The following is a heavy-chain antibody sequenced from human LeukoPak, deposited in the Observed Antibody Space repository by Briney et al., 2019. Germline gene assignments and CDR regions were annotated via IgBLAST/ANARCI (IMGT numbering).Heavy chain of an antibody. D-gene: IGHD5-12*01. J-gene: IGHJ4*02. Sequence: ASVKVSCKASGYTFTSYDINWVRQATGQGLEWMGWMNPNSGNTGYAQKFQGRVTMTRDTSISTAYMELSRLRSDDTAVYYCARSNIWLPFDFWGQGTLVTVS. V-gene: IGHV1-8*01. CDR1: GYTFTSYD. CDR2: MNPNSGNT. CDR3: ARSNIWLPFDF.